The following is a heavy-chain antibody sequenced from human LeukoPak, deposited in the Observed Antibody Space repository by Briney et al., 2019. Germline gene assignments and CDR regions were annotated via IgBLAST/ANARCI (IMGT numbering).Heavy chain of an antibody. J-gene: IGHJ3*02. CDR1: AYTFTGYY. V-gene: IGHV1-2*02. D-gene: IGHD5-12*01. CDR2: INPNSGGT. Sequence: ASVKVSCKASAYTFTGYYMHWVRQAPGQGLEWMGWINPNSGGTNYAQKFQGRVTMTRDTSISTAYMELSRLRSDDTAVYYCAGEAGGGYARAFDIWGQGTMVTVSS. CDR3: AGEAGGGYARAFDI.